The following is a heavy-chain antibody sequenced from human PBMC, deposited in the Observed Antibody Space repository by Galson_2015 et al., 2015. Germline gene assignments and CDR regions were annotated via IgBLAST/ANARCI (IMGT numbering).Heavy chain of an antibody. CDR1: GFSFSSYY. V-gene: IGHV3-48*02. CDR3: ARPAGYRPSTSCYVPDRMDV. CDR2: ISSNSSII. Sequence: SLRLSCAASGFSFSSYYMNWVRQAPGKGLEWVSYISSNSSIIHYAASVKGRFTISRDNAKNSLYLQMNRLRDEDTAVYYCARPAGYRPSTSCYVPDRMDVSTQGTTVTVSS. J-gene: IGHJ6*02. D-gene: IGHD2-2*01.